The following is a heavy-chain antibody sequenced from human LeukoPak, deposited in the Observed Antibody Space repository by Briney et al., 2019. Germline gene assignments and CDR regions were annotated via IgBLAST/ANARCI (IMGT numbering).Heavy chain of an antibody. D-gene: IGHD3-10*01. CDR3: ARASGQFVDV. CDR1: GASISSNY. CDR2: IYYSGST. Sequence: SETLSLTCTVSGASISSNYWSWIRQPPGKGLEWIGYIYYSGSTNYNPSLKSRVTMSVDTSKNQFSLKLSSVTAADTAVYYCARASGQFVDVWGKGTTVTVSS. J-gene: IGHJ6*04. V-gene: IGHV4-59*12.